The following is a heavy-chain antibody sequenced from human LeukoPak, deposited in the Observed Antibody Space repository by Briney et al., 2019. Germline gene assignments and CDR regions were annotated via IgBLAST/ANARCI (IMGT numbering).Heavy chain of an antibody. CDR2: INHRGST. J-gene: IGHJ4*02. CDR3: ASSVGSTDY. Sequence: PSETLSLTCAVYGESLSKYYWTWIRQSPGKGLEWIGEINHRGSTNQNPSLKSRVTLSVDTSKHQFSLKPTSVTAADAAVYYCASSVGSTDYWGQGTLVTVSS. D-gene: IGHD1-26*01. V-gene: IGHV4-34*01. CDR1: GESLSKYY.